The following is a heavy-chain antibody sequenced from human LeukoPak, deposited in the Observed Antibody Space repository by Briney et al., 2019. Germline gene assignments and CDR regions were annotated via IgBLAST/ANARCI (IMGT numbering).Heavy chain of an antibody. Sequence: GGSLRLSCAASGFTFSSYAMHWVRQAPGKGLEWVAVISYDGSNKYYADSVKGRFTISRDNAKNSLYLQMNSLRAEDTAVYYCARTGDGYYYYYYMDVWGKGTTVTISS. CDR1: GFTFSSYA. CDR2: ISYDGSNK. CDR3: ARTGDGYYYYYYMDV. V-gene: IGHV3-30*04. J-gene: IGHJ6*03. D-gene: IGHD7-27*01.